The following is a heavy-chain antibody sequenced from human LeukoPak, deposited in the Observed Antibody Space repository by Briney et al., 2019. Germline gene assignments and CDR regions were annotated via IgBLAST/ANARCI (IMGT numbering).Heavy chain of an antibody. CDR3: AREPSGLFFDANGYLDL. V-gene: IGHV3-48*03. D-gene: IGHD3/OR15-3a*01. CDR2: MSSESTAI. Sequence: GGSLRLSCSASGLSLRKYEMNWVRQAPGKGLEWISYMSSESTAIYYSDSVEGRFTMSRDNAKNSVHLQMTSLRADDTALYFCAREPSGLFFDANGYLDLWGQGVLVTVSS. J-gene: IGHJ4*02. CDR1: GLSLRKYE.